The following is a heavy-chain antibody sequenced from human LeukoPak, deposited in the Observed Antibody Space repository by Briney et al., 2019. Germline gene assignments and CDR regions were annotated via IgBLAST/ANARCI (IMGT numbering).Heavy chain of an antibody. D-gene: IGHD3-22*01. Sequence: ASVKVSCKASGYTFTSYAMNWVRQAPGQGLEWMGWINTNTGNPTYAQGFTGRFVFSLDTSVSTAYLQISSLKAEDTAVYYCARGGDSRGYPNWFDPWGQGTLVTVSS. CDR3: ARGGDSRGYPNWFDP. CDR1: GYTFTSYA. CDR2: INTNTGNP. J-gene: IGHJ5*02. V-gene: IGHV7-4-1*02.